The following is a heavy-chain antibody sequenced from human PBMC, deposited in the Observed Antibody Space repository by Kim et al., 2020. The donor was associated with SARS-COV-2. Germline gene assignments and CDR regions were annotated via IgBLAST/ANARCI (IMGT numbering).Heavy chain of an antibody. D-gene: IGHD1-7*01. V-gene: IGHV4-59*02. CDR2: FHSGRNT. J-gene: IGHJ4*02. Sequence: SETLSLTCTVSGDSVSNYYWSWFRQPPQKGLEWIGYFHSGRNTESNPSLTSRVTMSVDTSKNQLSLRLTSVTASGTAVYFCALRGTVLLWPSHYWGQGTLVTVSS. CDR1: GDSVSNYY. CDR3: ALRGTVLLWPSHY.